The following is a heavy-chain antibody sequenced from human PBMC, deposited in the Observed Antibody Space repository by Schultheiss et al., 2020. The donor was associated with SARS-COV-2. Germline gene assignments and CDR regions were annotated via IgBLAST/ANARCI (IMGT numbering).Heavy chain of an antibody. Sequence: SETMSLTCTVSGGSISSYYWSWIRQPPGKGLEWIGRIYTSGSTNYNPSLKSRVTISVDTSKNQFSLKLSSVTAADTAVYYCARVNKLVGFDYWGQGTLVTVSS. CDR2: IYTSGST. CDR3: ARVNKLVGFDY. CDR1: GGSISSYY. D-gene: IGHD6-6*01. V-gene: IGHV4-4*08. J-gene: IGHJ4*02.